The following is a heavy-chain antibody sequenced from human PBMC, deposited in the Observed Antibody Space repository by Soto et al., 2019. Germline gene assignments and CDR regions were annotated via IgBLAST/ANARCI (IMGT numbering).Heavy chain of an antibody. D-gene: IGHD2-15*01. Sequence: QLQLQESGPGLVKPSETLSLTCTVSGGSISSSSYYWGWIRQPPGKGLEWIGSIYYSGSTYYNPSLRSRVTIAVDTSKNPFSLKLSSVTAADTAVYYCARHTPAISISDHWGQGTLVTVSS. V-gene: IGHV4-39*01. CDR1: GGSISSSSYY. CDR3: ARHTPAISISDH. CDR2: IYYSGST. J-gene: IGHJ1*01.